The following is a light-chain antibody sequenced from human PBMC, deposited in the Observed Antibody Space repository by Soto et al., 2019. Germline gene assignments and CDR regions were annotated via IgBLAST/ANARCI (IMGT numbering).Light chain of an antibody. CDR2: DVS. Sequence: QSALTQPASVSGSPGQSITISCTGTSSDVGGYNYVSWYQQDPGKAPKLMIYDVSNRPSGVSNRFSGSKSGNTASLTISGLQAEDEADCYCTSYTTIFTFVFGTGTNLTVL. CDR3: TSYTTIFTFV. V-gene: IGLV2-14*01. CDR1: SSDVGGYNY. J-gene: IGLJ1*01.